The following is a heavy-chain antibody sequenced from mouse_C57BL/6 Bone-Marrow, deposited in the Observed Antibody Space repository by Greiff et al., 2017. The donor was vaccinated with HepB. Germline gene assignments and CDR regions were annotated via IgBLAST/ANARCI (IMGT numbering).Heavy chain of an antibody. J-gene: IGHJ3*01. D-gene: IGHD1-1*01. Sequence: VKLVESGPGLVAPSQSLSITCTVSGFSLTSYAISWVRQPPGKGLEWLGVIWTGGGTNYNSALKSRLSISKDNSKSQVFLKMNSLQTDDTARYYCARMGIYGSSYWTFYWGQGTLVTVSA. CDR1: GFSLTSYA. CDR2: IWTGGGT. CDR3: ARMGIYGSSYWTFY. V-gene: IGHV2-9-1*01.